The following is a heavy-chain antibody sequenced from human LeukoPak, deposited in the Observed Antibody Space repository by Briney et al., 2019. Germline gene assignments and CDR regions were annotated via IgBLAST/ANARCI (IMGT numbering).Heavy chain of an antibody. CDR2: INTDGSST. CDR1: GFTFSSYW. V-gene: IGHV3-74*01. J-gene: IGHJ6*03. Sequence: GGSLRLSCAASGFTFSSYWMHWVRQAPGKGLVWVSRINTDGSSTSYADSVKGRFTISRDNAKNTLYLQMNSLRAEDTGVYYCAKGGAIGDYYYYYYMDVWGKGTTVTVSS. D-gene: IGHD2-15*01. CDR3: AKGGAIGDYYYYYYMDV.